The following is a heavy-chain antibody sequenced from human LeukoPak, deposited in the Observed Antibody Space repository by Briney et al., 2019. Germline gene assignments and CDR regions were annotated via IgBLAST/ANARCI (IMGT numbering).Heavy chain of an antibody. V-gene: IGHV3-48*01. D-gene: IGHD3-10*01. CDR1: GFTFRTSG. J-gene: IGHJ4*02. CDR2: ISSSGTTI. Sequence: GGSLRLSCAASGFTFRTSGMNWVRQAPGKGLEWVSYISSSGTTISYAQSVKGRFTITRDNAQNSLTLHMNTLRADDTAVYYCATGGRPRGRFDYWGQGTLVTVSS. CDR3: ATGGRPRGRFDY.